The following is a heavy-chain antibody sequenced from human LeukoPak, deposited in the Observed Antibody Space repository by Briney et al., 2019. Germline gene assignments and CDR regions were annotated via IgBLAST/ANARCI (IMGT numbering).Heavy chain of an antibody. CDR2: MNPTSGNT. CDR3: TRNIAPGGKGYYFDY. D-gene: IGHD6-13*01. Sequence: GASVNVSCKASGYTFTTYDFNWLRQATGQGLEWMGWMNPTSGNTGYAQNFQGRVTMTRDTSTSTAYLELSSLGSEDTAVYYCTRNIAPGGKGYYFDYWGQGTLVTVSS. CDR1: GYTFTTYD. V-gene: IGHV1-8*01. J-gene: IGHJ4*02.